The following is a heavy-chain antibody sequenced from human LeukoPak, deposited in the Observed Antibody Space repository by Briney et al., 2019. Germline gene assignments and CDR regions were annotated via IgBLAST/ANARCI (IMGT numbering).Heavy chain of an antibody. CDR2: IYHSGST. D-gene: IGHD5-24*01. Sequence: SETLSLTCTVSGGSISSGGYYWSWIRQPPGKGLEWIGYIYHSGSTYYNPSLKSRVTISVDRSKNQFSLKLSSVTAADTAVYYCAREQGDGYNSYYFDYWGQGTLVTVSS. CDR1: GGSISSGGYY. V-gene: IGHV4-30-2*01. J-gene: IGHJ4*02. CDR3: AREQGDGYNSYYFDY.